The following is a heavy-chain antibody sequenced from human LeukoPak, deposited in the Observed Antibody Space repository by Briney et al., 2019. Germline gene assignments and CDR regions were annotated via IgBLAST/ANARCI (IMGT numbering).Heavy chain of an antibody. V-gene: IGHV3-23*01. Sequence: GGSLRLSCAASGFTFSSIAVDWVRQAPGKGLGWVSAISGDGVYTYYTDSVRGRCTVSRHNSKNTVYLQMNSLRVEDTAVYYCAKVASYYYYYYMDVWGKGTTVTVSS. CDR2: ISGDGVYT. J-gene: IGHJ6*03. D-gene: IGHD6-6*01. CDR3: AKVASYYYYYYMDV. CDR1: GFTFSSIA.